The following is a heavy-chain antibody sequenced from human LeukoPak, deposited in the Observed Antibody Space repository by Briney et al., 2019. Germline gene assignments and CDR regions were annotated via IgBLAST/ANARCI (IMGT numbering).Heavy chain of an antibody. V-gene: IGHV3-23*01. J-gene: IGHJ4*02. CDR2: IFGSGGSP. Sequence: PGGSLRLSCEASGFTFGSHAMYWVRQARGKGLEGVAGIFGSGGSPHYADPVKGRFTISRDNSRNRVYVQKKSLRAEDTAVYYCGKTTFGYSSGQKPAWPVDYWGQGTLVTVSS. D-gene: IGHD5-18*01. CDR3: GKTTFGYSSGQKPAWPVDY. CDR1: GFTFGSHA.